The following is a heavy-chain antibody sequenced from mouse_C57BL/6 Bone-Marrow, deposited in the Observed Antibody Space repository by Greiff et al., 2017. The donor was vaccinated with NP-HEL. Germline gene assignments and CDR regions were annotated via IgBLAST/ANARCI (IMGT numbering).Heavy chain of an antibody. CDR3: TRGIYLLWYPRLDY. V-gene: IGHV1-15*01. D-gene: IGHD2-1*01. CDR1: GYTFTDYE. CDR2: IDPETGGT. J-gene: IGHJ2*01. Sequence: VQLVESGAELVRPGASVTLSCKASGYTFTDYEMHWVKQTPVHGLEWIGAIDPETGGTAYNQKFKGKAILTADKSSSTAYMELRSLTSEDSAVYYCTRGIYLLWYPRLDYWGQGTTLTVSS.